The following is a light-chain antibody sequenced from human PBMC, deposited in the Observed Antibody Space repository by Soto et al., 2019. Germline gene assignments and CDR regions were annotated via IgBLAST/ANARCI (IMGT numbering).Light chain of an antibody. CDR3: QHYGSSWT. CDR1: QSGRSKY. CDR2: ATS. J-gene: IGKJ1*01. V-gene: IGKV3-20*01. Sequence: EIVLTQSPGTLSLSPGERATLSCRASQSGRSKYIAWYQQRPGQAPRLLLYATSNRATGIPDRFSGSGSGTDFTLAISRLEPEDFAVYYCQHYGSSWTFGQGTKVDIK.